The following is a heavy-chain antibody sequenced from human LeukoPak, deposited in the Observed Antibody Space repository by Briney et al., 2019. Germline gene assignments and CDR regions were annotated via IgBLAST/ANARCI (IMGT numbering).Heavy chain of an antibody. D-gene: IGHD6-19*01. CDR3: ARDYSSGWYVY. CDR1: GYTFTDYY. CDR2: INPYSGGT. V-gene: IGHV1-2*06. J-gene: IGHJ4*02. Sequence: ASVKVSCKASGYTFTDYYMHWVRQAPGQGLEWMGRINPYSGGTNYAQKFQGRVTMTRDTSISTAYMQLSRLKSDDTAVYYCARDYSSGWYVYWGQGTLVTVSS.